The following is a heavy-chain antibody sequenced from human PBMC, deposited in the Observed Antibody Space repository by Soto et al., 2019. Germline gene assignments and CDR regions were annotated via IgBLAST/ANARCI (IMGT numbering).Heavy chain of an antibody. Sequence: QVQLVQSGAEVKKPGASVKVSCKASGYTFTSYAMHWVCQAPGQRLEWMGWINAGNGNTKYSQKFQGRVTITRDTSASTAYMELSSLRSEDTAVYYCARVFVSSGWSMGFDYWGQGTLVTVSS. J-gene: IGHJ4*02. V-gene: IGHV1-3*01. CDR2: INAGNGNT. CDR1: GYTFTSYA. CDR3: ARVFVSSGWSMGFDY. D-gene: IGHD6-19*01.